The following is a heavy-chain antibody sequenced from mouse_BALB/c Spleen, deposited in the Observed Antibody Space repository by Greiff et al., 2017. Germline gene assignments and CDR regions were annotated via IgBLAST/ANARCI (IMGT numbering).Heavy chain of an antibody. Sequence: QVQLKESGPGLVAPSQSLSITCTVSGFSLTGYGVNWVRQPPGKGLEWLGMIWGDGSTDYNSALKSRLSISKDNSKSQVFLKMNSLQTDDTARYYCAREGGTHAMDYWGQGTSVTVSS. J-gene: IGHJ4*01. CDR1: GFSLTGYG. CDR3: AREGGTHAMDY. V-gene: IGHV2-6-7*01. D-gene: IGHD4-1*01. CDR2: IWGDGST.